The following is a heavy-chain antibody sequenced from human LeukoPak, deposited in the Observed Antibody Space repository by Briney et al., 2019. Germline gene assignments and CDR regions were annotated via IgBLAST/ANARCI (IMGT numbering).Heavy chain of an antibody. D-gene: IGHD5-18*01. V-gene: IGHV3-7*01. CDR2: IKQDGSEK. J-gene: IGHJ4*02. Sequence: QSGGSLRLSCAASGFTFSTYWMSWVRQAPGKGLEWVANIKQDGSEKNYVDSVKGRFIISRDNVENSLYLQMNSLRVEDTAVYYCVRDRDSYGRRADHWGQGTLVTVAS. CDR3: VRDRDSYGRRADH. CDR1: GFTFSTYW.